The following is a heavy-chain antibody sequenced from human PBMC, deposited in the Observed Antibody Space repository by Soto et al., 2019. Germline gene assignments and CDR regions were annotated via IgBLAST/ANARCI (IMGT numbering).Heavy chain of an antibody. CDR3: ARGNNNDDAFDI. J-gene: IGHJ3*02. D-gene: IGHD1-1*01. CDR2: IYSGGST. Sequence: RSLNHKPPGKGLECIGTIYSGGSTFYNPSLESRVTVSVDTSKNQFSLRLTSLTAADTALYYCARGNNNDDAFDIWGHATMVTVSS. V-gene: IGHV4-39*01.